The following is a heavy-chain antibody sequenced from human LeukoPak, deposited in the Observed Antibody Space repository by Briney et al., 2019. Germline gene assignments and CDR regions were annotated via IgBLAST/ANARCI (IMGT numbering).Heavy chain of an antibody. CDR1: RFTFSSYS. J-gene: IGHJ3*02. CDR2: ISSGGGST. Sequence: GGSLRLSCAASRFTFSSYSMNWVRQAPGKGLEWVSAISSGGGSTYYADSVKGRCTISRDGSKNTLYLQMNSLRVEDTAVYYCARGLFLSGYLGAFDIWGQGTVVTVSS. V-gene: IGHV3-23*01. CDR3: ARGLFLSGYLGAFDI. D-gene: IGHD3-22*01.